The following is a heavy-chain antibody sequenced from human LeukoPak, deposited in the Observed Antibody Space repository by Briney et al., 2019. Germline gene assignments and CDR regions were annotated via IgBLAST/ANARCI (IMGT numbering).Heavy chain of an antibody. CDR2: LPYDGSNK. J-gene: IGHJ6*04. CDR1: RFTFSSFG. D-gene: IGHD3-10*02. Sequence: QSGGSLRLSCAASRFTFSSFGMNWVRQAPGKGLDWVASLPYDGSNKYYSDSVKGRFTISRDNSKNTLFLQMNSLRAEDTAVYYCAELGITMIGGVWGKGTTVTISS. CDR3: AELGITMIGGV. V-gene: IGHV3-30*04.